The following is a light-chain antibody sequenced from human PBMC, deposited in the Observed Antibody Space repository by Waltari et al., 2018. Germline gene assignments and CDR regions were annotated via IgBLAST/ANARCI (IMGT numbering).Light chain of an antibody. V-gene: IGLV2-14*01. CDR3: ASYTSGSTHVA. CDR2: DVS. Sequence: QSALTQPASVSGSPGQSITITCTGTSSDIGAYHYASWYQQFPGKAPKLIIYDVSKRPSGVSNRFSGSKSGDSASLTISGLQVDDEAHYHCASYTSGSTHVAFGGGTQVTVL. CDR1: SSDIGAYHY. J-gene: IGLJ2*01.